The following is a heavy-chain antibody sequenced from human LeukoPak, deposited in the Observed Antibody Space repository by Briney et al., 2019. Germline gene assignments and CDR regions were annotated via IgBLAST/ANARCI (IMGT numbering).Heavy chain of an antibody. Sequence: GGSLRLSCAASGFTFDDYAMHWVRQAPGKGLEWVSLISWDGGRTYCADSVEGRFTISRDNSKNTLYLQMNSLRAEDTAVYYCAKDLTTVTSQGDYWGQGTLVTVSS. D-gene: IGHD4-17*01. CDR1: GFTFDDYA. V-gene: IGHV3-43D*03. CDR2: ISWDGGRT. J-gene: IGHJ4*02. CDR3: AKDLTTVTSQGDY.